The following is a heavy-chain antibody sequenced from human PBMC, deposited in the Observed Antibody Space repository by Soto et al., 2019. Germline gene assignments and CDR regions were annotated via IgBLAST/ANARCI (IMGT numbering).Heavy chain of an antibody. CDR1: GFTFSNYG. CDR2: ISYDGSNK. D-gene: IGHD1-1*01. J-gene: IGHJ4*02. V-gene: IGHV3-30*18. Sequence: GGSLRLSCVASGFTFSNYGMHLVRQSPGKGLEWVASISYDGSNKYYGDSVKGRFTISRDISKNTLYLQMNSLRDEDTAVYYCAKKGGTQKSLCDYWGQGTLFTVSS. CDR3: AKKGGTQKSLCDY.